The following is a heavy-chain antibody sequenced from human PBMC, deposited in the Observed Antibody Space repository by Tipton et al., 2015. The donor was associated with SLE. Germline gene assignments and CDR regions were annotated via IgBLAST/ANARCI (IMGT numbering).Heavy chain of an antibody. J-gene: IGHJ4*02. CDR3: ARDSKWEPRNY. CDR2: IKQDGSEK. CDR1: GGSISGYY. V-gene: IGHV3-7*01. D-gene: IGHD1-26*01. Sequence: LSLTCTVSGGSISGYYWSWVRQAPGKGLEWVANIKQDGSEKYYMDSVKGRFTISRDNAKNSLFLQMNSLRAEDTAVYYCARDSKWEPRNYWGQGTLVTVSS.